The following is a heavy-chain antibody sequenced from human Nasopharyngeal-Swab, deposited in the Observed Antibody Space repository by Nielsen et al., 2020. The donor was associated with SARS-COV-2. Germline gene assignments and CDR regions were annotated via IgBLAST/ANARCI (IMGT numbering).Heavy chain of an antibody. V-gene: IGHV1-18*01. J-gene: IGHJ5*02. D-gene: IGHD2-2*01. CDR3: ARDHPVVVPSNWFDP. Sequence: ASVKVSCKASGYTFTSYGISWVRQAPGQGLEWMGWISAYNGNTNYAQKLQGRVTMTTDTSTSTAYMELSSLRSEDTAVYYCARDHPVVVPSNWFDPWGQGTLVTVSS. CDR2: ISAYNGNT. CDR1: GYTFTSYG.